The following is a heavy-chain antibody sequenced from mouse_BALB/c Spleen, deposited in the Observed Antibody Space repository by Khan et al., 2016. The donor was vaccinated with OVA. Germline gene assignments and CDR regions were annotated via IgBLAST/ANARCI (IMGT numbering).Heavy chain of an antibody. CDR2: IWSDGRT. Sequence: VQLQESGPHLVAPSQSLSITCTVSGFSLTSYAIHWVRQPPGKGLEWLVVIWSDGRTTYNSALKSRLSISKDNSKSQVFLKINSLQTDDTAMYYCARHQFPLSMDSWGQGTSVTVSS. CDR1: GFSLTSYA. V-gene: IGHV2-6-2*01. J-gene: IGHJ4*01. CDR3: ARHQFPLSMDS.